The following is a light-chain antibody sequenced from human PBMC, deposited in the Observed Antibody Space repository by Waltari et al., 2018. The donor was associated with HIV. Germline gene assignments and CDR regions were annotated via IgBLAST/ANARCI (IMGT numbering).Light chain of an antibody. V-gene: IGKV2D-29*02. CDR1: QSLLRSDGRTF. CDR2: EVS. CDR3: MQSIQLPIT. J-gene: IGKJ5*01. Sequence: DIVMTQTPLSLSVTPGQPASISCTPSQSLLRSDGRTFLFWFLQRPGQSPHVLIYEVSNRFSGVPDRFSGSGSRTDFTLKIRRVEAEDFGIYYCMQSIQLPITFGQGTRLEI.